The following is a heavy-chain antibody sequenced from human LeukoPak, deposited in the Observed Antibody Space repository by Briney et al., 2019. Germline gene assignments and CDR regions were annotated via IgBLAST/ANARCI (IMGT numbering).Heavy chain of an antibody. D-gene: IGHD1-26*01. J-gene: IGHJ3*01. CDR2: THYSIST. CDR1: GGSINSSSSY. CDR3: ARHTSGMAFDV. V-gene: IGHV4-39*01. Sequence: ETLSLTCTVSGGSINSSSSYWGWIRQPPGKGLEWVGTTHYSISTKYSPSLDRRLTLSMDTSKNPFSLKLSSVTAADTAVYHCARHTSGMAFDVWGQGIMVTVSS.